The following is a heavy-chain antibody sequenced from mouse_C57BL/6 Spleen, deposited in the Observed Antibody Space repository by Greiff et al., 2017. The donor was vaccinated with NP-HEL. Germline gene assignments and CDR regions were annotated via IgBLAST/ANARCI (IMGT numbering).Heavy chain of an antibody. CDR1: GYTFTDYY. Sequence: EVQLQQSGPELVKPGASVKISCKASGYTFTDYYMNWVKQSHGKSLEWIGDINPNNGGTSYNQKFKGKATLTVDKSSSTAYMELRSLTSEDSAVYYCARYGKGYFDVWGTGTTVTVSS. CDR3: ARYGKGYFDV. J-gene: IGHJ1*03. D-gene: IGHD1-1*02. V-gene: IGHV1-26*01. CDR2: INPNNGGT.